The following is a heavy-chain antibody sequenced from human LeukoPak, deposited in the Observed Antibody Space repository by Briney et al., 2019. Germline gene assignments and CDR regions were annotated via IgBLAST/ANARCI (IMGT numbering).Heavy chain of an antibody. Sequence: ASVKVSCKASGYTFTDFGISWVRQAPGQGLEWMAWISAYNGNTNYVQKFRDRVTMTTDTSTSTAYMELSRLRSDDTAVYYCASRWEPNAEDAFDIWGQGTMVTVSS. J-gene: IGHJ3*02. V-gene: IGHV1-18*01. CDR3: ASRWEPNAEDAFDI. CDR2: ISAYNGNT. D-gene: IGHD1-26*01. CDR1: GYTFTDFG.